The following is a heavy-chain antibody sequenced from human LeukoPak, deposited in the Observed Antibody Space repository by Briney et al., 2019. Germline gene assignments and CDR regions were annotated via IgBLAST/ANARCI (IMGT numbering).Heavy chain of an antibody. J-gene: IGHJ4*02. CDR2: IYSYGTT. Sequence: PSETLSLTCTVSGGSVSGYYWSWIRQPPGKGLEYIGYIYSYGTTLDSPPLKSRVTISIDTSENHLSLKLSSVTAADTAVYYCARHDAVPVIRRGFDLWGQGTLVTVSS. CDR1: GGSVSGYY. V-gene: IGHV4-59*08. CDR3: ARHDAVPVIRRGFDL. D-gene: IGHD2-21*02.